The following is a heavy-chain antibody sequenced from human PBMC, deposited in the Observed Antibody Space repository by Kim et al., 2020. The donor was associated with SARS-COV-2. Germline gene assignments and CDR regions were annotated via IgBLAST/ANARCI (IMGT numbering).Heavy chain of an antibody. CDR3: ASGRGYCSSTSCYAKGGFYYYYYMDV. CDR1: GGSFSGYY. CDR2: INHSGST. Sequence: SETLSLTCAVYGGSFSGYYWSWIRQPPGKGLEWIGEINHSGSTNYNPSLKSRVTISVDTSKNQFSLKLSSVTAADTAVYYCASGRGYCSSTSCYAKGGFYYYYYMDVWGKGTTVTVSS. V-gene: IGHV4-34*01. D-gene: IGHD2-2*01. J-gene: IGHJ6*03.